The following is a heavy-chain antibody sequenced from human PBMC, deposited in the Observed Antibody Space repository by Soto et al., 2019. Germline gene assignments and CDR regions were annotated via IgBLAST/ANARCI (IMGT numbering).Heavy chain of an antibody. D-gene: IGHD5-18*01. CDR1: GFTFRTYG. CDR2: IWYDGSRQ. CDR3: ARDSGGYNFGYFDY. Sequence: GGSLRLSCAASGFTFRTYGMHWVRQAPGKGLEGVAVIWYDGSRQFYADSMKGRFTISRDNSKNTLYLQMNSLRAEDTAVYYCARDSGGYNFGYFDYWGQGT. V-gene: IGHV3-33*01. J-gene: IGHJ4*02.